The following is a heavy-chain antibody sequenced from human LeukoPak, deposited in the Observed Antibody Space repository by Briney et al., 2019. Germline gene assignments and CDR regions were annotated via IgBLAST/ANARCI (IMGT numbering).Heavy chain of an antibody. CDR2: MFYSEST. J-gene: IGHJ4*02. V-gene: IGHV4-61*01. D-gene: IGHD3-16*01. CDR1: GASVIDENYY. CDR3: ASKSNSALGLPYFDH. Sequence: PSETLSLTCSASGASVIDENYYWCWIRQPPGKGLEWIGYMFYSESTKYNPSLKSRVTISVDKSKNQFSLHMSSVTAADTAVYYCASKSNSALGLPYFDHWGQGSLVTVSS.